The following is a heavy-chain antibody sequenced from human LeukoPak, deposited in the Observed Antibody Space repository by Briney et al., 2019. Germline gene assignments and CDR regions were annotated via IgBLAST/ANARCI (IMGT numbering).Heavy chain of an antibody. J-gene: IGHJ4*02. D-gene: IGHD6-6*01. V-gene: IGHV4-59*01. CDR2: MSYSGGT. Sequence: PSETLSLTCTVSGGSISGYYWSWIRQPPGKGLELIAYMSYSGGTNYNPSLSLKGRVTISVDTSKNQFSLKLSSVTAAYTAVYYCARDRPWAANYWGQGTLVTVSS. CDR1: GGSISGYY. CDR3: ARDRPWAANY.